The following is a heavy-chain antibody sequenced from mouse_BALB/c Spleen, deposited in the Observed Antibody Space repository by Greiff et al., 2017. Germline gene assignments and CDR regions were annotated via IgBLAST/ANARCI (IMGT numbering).Heavy chain of an antibody. CDR2: ISSGGSYT. V-gene: IGHV5-6-4*01. D-gene: IGHD2-3*01. Sequence: EVKLMESGGGLVKPGGSLKLSCAASGFTFSSYTMSWVRQTPEKRLEWVATISSGGSYTYYPDSVKGRFTISRDNAKNTLYLQMSSLKSEDTAMYYCTRVGDGYYSFDYWGQGTTLTVSS. CDR1: GFTFSSYT. J-gene: IGHJ2*01. CDR3: TRVGDGYYSFDY.